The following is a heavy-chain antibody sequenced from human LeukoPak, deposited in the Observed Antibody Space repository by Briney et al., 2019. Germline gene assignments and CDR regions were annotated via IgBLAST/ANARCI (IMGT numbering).Heavy chain of an antibody. CDR2: ISTNGGNT. Sequence: GGSLRLSCAASGFTFSNYAMHWVRQAPGKGLEYVSAISTNGGNTYYTNSVKDRFTISRDNSKNTLFLQMGSLRAEDMAVYYCARSYYYGSGRYFDYWGQGILVTSPQ. J-gene: IGHJ4*02. CDR1: GFTFSNYA. V-gene: IGHV3-64*01. D-gene: IGHD3-10*01. CDR3: ARSYYYGSGRYFDY.